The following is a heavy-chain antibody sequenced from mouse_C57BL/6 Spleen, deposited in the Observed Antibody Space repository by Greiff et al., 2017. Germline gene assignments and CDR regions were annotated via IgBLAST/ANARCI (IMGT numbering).Heavy chain of an antibody. D-gene: IGHD2-5*01. CDR2: IDPSDSET. CDR1: GYTFTSYW. Sequence: QVQLQQPGAELVRPGSSVKLSCKASGYTFTSYWMHWVKQRPIQGLEWIGNIDPSDSETHYNQKFKDKATLTVDKSSSTAYMQLSSLTSEDSAVYYCAREGYYSNFPWFAYWGQGTLVTVSA. J-gene: IGHJ3*01. V-gene: IGHV1-52*01. CDR3: AREGYYSNFPWFAY.